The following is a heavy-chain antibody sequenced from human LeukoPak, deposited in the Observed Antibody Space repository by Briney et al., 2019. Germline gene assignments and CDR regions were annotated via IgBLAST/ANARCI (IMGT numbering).Heavy chain of an antibody. V-gene: IGHV3-7*05. CDR2: IKQDRSEK. CDR1: GFTFSTYW. Sequence: PGGSLRLSCAASGFTFSTYWMSWVRQAPGKGLEWVANIKQDRSEKYYVDSVKGRFTISRDNAKNSLYLQMHSLRAEDTAVYYCARAGFYSSGDAFDIWGQGTMVTVSS. J-gene: IGHJ3*02. D-gene: IGHD6-19*01. CDR3: ARAGFYSSGDAFDI.